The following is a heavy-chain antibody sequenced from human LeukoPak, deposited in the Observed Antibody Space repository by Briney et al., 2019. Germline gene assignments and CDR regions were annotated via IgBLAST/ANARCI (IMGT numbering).Heavy chain of an antibody. CDR3: ARDTGDY. CDR2: ISSSSSYI. CDR1: GFTFSSYS. D-gene: IGHD2-8*02. Sequence: PGGPLRLSCAASGFTFSSYSMNWVRQAPGKGLGWVSSISSSSSYINYADSVKGRFTISRDNAKNSLYLQMNSLRAEDTAVYYCARDTGDYWGQGTLVTVSS. V-gene: IGHV3-21*01. J-gene: IGHJ4*02.